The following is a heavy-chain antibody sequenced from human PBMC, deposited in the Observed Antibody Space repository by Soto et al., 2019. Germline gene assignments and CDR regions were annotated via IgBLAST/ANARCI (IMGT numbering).Heavy chain of an antibody. CDR3: ARGISMLVVVQTDAPDKYYFDS. CDR1: GGSFSGYY. Sequence: SETLSLTCAVYGGSFSGYYWTWIRQPPGKGLEWIGQINHSGSTNYNPSLRSRVTISVDTSKNQFSLKLSSVTAADTAVYYCARGISMLVVVQTDAPDKYYFDSRGLGTLVTVSS. D-gene: IGHD2-8*02. CDR2: INHSGST. V-gene: IGHV4-34*01. J-gene: IGHJ4*02.